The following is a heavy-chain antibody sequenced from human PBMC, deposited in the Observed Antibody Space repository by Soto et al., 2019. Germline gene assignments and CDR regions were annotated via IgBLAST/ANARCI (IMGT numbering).Heavy chain of an antibody. V-gene: IGHV3-30*19. CDR3: VKKIMGFGARSAVTAV. Sequence: RISRTPCGAHVNISVLALVRQEQGKGLEWVALISYDGDNKYYTDSARGRFTVSRDNFKNTLFLQMDSLRPEDTAVYYCVKKIMGFGARSAVTAVWGKGPTVPVS. D-gene: IGHD2-8*01. CDR2: ISYDGDNK. CDR1: GAHVNISV. J-gene: IGHJ6*01.